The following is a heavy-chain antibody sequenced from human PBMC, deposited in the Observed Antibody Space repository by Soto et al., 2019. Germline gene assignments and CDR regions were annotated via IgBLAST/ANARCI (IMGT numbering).Heavy chain of an antibody. Sequence: PGGSLRLSCAASGFTFSSYGMHWVRQAPGKGLEWVSAISGSGDSTYYADSVKGRFTISRDNSKNTLYLQMNSLRGEDTAVYHCARRGSGSYYDYWGQGTLVTVSS. D-gene: IGHD1-26*01. CDR1: GFTFSSYG. CDR3: ARRGSGSYYDY. CDR2: ISGSGDST. V-gene: IGHV3-23*01. J-gene: IGHJ4*02.